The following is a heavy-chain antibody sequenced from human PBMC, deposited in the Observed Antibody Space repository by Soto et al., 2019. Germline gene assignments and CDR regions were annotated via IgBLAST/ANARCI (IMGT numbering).Heavy chain of an antibody. J-gene: IGHJ5*02. Sequence: ASVKVSCKVSGYTLTELSMHRVRQAPGKGLEWMGGFDPEDGETIYAQKFQGSVTMTEDTSTDTAYMELSSLRSEDTAVYYCATGTSGYRWFDPWGQGTLVTVSS. CDR3: ATGTSGYRWFDP. V-gene: IGHV1-24*01. CDR1: GYTLTELS. CDR2: FDPEDGET. D-gene: IGHD3-22*01.